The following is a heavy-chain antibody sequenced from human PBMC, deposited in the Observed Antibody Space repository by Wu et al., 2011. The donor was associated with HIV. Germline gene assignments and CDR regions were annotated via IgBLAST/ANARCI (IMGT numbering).Heavy chain of an antibody. J-gene: IGHJ6*03. V-gene: IGHV1-69*15. CDR1: GGTFSSYA. CDR2: SSLSLVQ. CDR3: ARATGTTSPYYYYYMDV. Sequence: SVKVSCKASGGTFSSYAISWCDRPLDKGLSGWEGSSLSLVQQTTHRSSRAESRFTADESTSTAYMELSSLRSEDTAVYYCARATGTTSPYYYYYMDVWGKGTTVTVSS. D-gene: IGHD1-1*01.